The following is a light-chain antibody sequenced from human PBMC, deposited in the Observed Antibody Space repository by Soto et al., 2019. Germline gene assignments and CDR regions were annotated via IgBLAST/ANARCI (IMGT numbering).Light chain of an antibody. CDR1: QGISNN. J-gene: IGKJ4*01. V-gene: IGKV1-9*01. CDR3: QQLNNYPRALT. Sequence: DIQLTQSPSFLSASVGDRVTITCRASQGISNNLDWYQHNPGKPPKLLIYGASTLQSGVPSRFSGSGSGTEFTLTISSLQPEDFATYYCQQLNNYPRALTFGGGTKVEIK. CDR2: GAS.